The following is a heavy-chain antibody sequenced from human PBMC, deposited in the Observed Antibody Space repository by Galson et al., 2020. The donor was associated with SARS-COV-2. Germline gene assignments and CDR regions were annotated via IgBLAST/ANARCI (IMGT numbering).Heavy chain of an antibody. CDR3: ARLHYGEYAPEAFDM. Sequence: SETLSLTCAVSGTSISSGSYSWNWIRQPPGKGLEWIGHISHSGGTYYNPSPKSRVTISGDRSKNQFSLRLSSVTAADTAVYYCARLHYGEYAPEAFDMWGPGTRVTVAS. J-gene: IGHJ3*02. CDR1: GTSISSGSYS. CDR2: ISHSGGT. V-gene: IGHV4-30-2*01. D-gene: IGHD4-17*01.